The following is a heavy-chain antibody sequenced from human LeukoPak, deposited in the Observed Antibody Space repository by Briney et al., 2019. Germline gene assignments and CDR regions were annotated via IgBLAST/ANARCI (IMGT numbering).Heavy chain of an antibody. V-gene: IGHV4-39*07. Sequence: SETLSLTCTASGGSISSSNYYWGWIRQPPGKGLEWIGSIYHSGSTYYNPSLKSRVTISVDTSKNQFSLKLSSVTAADTAVYYCARGAYGAYYFDYWGQGTLVTVSS. D-gene: IGHD4/OR15-4a*01. CDR1: GGSISSSNYY. J-gene: IGHJ4*02. CDR2: IYHSGST. CDR3: ARGAYGAYYFDY.